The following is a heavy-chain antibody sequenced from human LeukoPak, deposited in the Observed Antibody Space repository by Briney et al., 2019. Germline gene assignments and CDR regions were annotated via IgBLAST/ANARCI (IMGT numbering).Heavy chain of an antibody. Sequence: ASVKVSCKASGYTFTGYYMHWVRQAPGQGLEWMGWINPNSGGTNYAQKFQGRVTMTRDTSISTAYMELSRLRSDDTAVYYCARSYDFWSGLDYFDYWGQGTLVTVSS. CDR1: GYTFTGYY. J-gene: IGHJ4*02. CDR2: INPNSGGT. D-gene: IGHD3-3*01. V-gene: IGHV1-2*02. CDR3: ARSYDFWSGLDYFDY.